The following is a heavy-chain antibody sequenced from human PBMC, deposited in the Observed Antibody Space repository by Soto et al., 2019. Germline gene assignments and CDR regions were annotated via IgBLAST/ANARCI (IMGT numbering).Heavy chain of an antibody. CDR1: GDSISSYY. Sequence: SETLSLTCTVSGDSISSYYWSWIRQPPGKGLEWIGYIYYSGSTNYNPSLKSRVTISVDTSKNQFSLKLSSVTAADTAVYYCARASWIAVAGTVVFDYWGQGTLVTVSS. CDR3: ARASWIAVAGTVVFDY. V-gene: IGHV4-59*01. J-gene: IGHJ4*02. CDR2: IYYSGST. D-gene: IGHD6-19*01.